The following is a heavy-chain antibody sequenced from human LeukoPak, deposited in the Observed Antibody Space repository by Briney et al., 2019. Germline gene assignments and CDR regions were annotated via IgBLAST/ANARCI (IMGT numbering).Heavy chain of an antibody. V-gene: IGHV3-30*18. CDR3: AKGYDYRSGAGSFDY. Sequence: GGSLRLSCAASGLTFSSYNMHWVRQAPGKGLEWVAVISYDGNNKYYADSVKGRFTISRDNSKNTLYLQMNGLGAEDTAVYYCAKGYDYRSGAGSFDYWGQGTLVTVSS. D-gene: IGHD3-10*01. CDR2: ISYDGNNK. CDR1: GLTFSSYN. J-gene: IGHJ4*02.